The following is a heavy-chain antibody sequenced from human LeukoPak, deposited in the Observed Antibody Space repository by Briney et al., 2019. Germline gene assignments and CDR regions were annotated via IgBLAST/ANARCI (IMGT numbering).Heavy chain of an antibody. V-gene: IGHV3-33*01. J-gene: IGHJ4*02. D-gene: IGHD1-26*01. Sequence: GGSLRLSCAASGFTFSSYGMHWVRQAPGKGLEWVAVIWYDGSNKYYADSVKGRFTISRDNSKNTLYLQMKSLRAEDTAVYYCARDKWELLHLDYWGQGTLVTVSS. CDR1: GFTFSSYG. CDR2: IWYDGSNK. CDR3: ARDKWELLHLDY.